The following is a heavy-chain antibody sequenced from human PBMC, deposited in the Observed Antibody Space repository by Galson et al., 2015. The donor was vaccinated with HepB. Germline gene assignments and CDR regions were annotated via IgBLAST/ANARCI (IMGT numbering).Heavy chain of an antibody. V-gene: IGHV3-11*01. J-gene: IGHJ2*01. CDR2: ISSGITVI. CDR3: ARVKYCGGECYLPNAAWYFGL. Sequence: SLRLSCAASGFIFSDYYMSWIRQAPGKGLEWVSFISSGITVIHYADSVRGRFTISRDNAKNALYLQMNSLRAEDTAVYYCARVKYCGGECYLPNAAWYFGLWGRGTLVTVSS. D-gene: IGHD2-21*01. CDR1: GFIFSDYY.